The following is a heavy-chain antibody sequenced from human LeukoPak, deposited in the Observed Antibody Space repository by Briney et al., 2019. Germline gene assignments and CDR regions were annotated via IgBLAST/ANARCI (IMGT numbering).Heavy chain of an antibody. Sequence: ASVKVSCKASGYTFTGYYMHWVRQTPGQGLEWMGWINPNSGGTNYAQKFQGRVTMTRDTSISTAYMELSSLRSEDTAVYYCARGNDFLEGMDVWGQGTTVTVSS. D-gene: IGHD3-3*01. CDR2: INPNSGGT. CDR3: ARGNDFLEGMDV. V-gene: IGHV1-2*02. J-gene: IGHJ6*02. CDR1: GYTFTGYY.